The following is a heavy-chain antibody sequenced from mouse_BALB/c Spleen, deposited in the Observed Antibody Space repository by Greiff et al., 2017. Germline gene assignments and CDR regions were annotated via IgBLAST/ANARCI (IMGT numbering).Heavy chain of an antibody. Sequence: QVQLQQSGPGLVAPSQSLSITCTVSGFSLTSYGVHWVRQPPGKGLEWLGVIWAGGSTNYNSALMSRLSISKDNSKSQVFLKMNSLQTDDTAMYSCGRGLTGGDSYWGQGTLVTVSA. V-gene: IGHV2-9*02. CDR2: IWAGGST. CDR1: GFSLTSYG. J-gene: IGHJ3*01. CDR3: GRGLTGGDSY. D-gene: IGHD4-1*01.